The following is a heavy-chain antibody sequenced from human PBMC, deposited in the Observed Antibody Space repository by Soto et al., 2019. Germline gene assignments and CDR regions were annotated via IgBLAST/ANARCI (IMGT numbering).Heavy chain of an antibody. CDR3: ARDPRTRGSNYYYNYGMDV. CDR1: GGTFSSHT. D-gene: IGHD3-10*01. Sequence: SVKVSCKASGGTFSSHTITWVRQAPGQGLEWMGGIVPVLGTANYALKFQGRVTITADESTSTAYMELSSLRSEDTAVYYCARDPRTRGSNYYYNYGMDVWGQGTTVTVSS. CDR2: IVPVLGTA. V-gene: IGHV1-69*13. J-gene: IGHJ6*02.